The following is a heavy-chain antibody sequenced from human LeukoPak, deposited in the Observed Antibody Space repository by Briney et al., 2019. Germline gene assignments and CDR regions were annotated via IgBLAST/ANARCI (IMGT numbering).Heavy chain of an antibody. CDR2: INPSGGST. Sequence: ASVKVSCKASGYTFTCYYMHWVRQAPGQGLEWMGIINPSGGSTSYAQKFQGRVTMTRDTSTSTVYMELSSLRSEDTAVYYCARVSSDCSSTSCYVYDAFDIWGQGTMVTVSS. CDR3: ARVSSDCSSTSCYVYDAFDI. V-gene: IGHV1-46*01. D-gene: IGHD2-2*01. CDR1: GYTFTCYY. J-gene: IGHJ3*02.